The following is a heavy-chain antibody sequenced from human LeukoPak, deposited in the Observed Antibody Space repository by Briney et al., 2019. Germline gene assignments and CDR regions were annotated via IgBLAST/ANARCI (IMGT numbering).Heavy chain of an antibody. CDR3: ARGPIYDFWSGYLYYYYYYYMDV. V-gene: IGHV1-2*02. CDR1: GYTFTGYY. J-gene: IGHJ6*03. D-gene: IGHD3-3*01. CDR2: INPNSGGT. Sequence: ASVKVSCKASGYTFTGYYMHWVRQAPGQGLEWMGWINPNSGGTNYAQKSQGRVTMTRDTSISTAYMELSRLRSDDTAVYYCARGPIYDFWSGYLYYYYYYYMDVWGKGTTVTVSS.